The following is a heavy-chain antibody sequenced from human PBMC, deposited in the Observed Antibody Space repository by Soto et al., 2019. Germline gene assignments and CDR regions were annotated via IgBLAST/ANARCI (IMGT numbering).Heavy chain of an antibody. V-gene: IGHV1-46*01. D-gene: IGHD6-13*01. Sequence: ASVKVSCKASGYTFTSYYMHWVRQAPGQGLEWMGIINPSGGSTSYAQKFQGRVTMTRDTSTSTVYMELSSLRSEDTAVYYCARARIPAAGYYDYDGTDVWGKGTTVTASS. CDR2: INPSGGST. CDR3: ARARIPAAGYYDYDGTDV. CDR1: GYTFTSYY. J-gene: IGHJ6*04.